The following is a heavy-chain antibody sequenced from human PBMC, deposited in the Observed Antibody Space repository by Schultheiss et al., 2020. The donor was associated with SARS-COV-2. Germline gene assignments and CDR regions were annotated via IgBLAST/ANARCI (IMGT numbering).Heavy chain of an antibody. D-gene: IGHD2-15*01. V-gene: IGHV3-30*04. J-gene: IGHJ6*04. CDR1: GFTFSHYT. CDR3: GRGGGVAFYHVDV. CDR2: ISYDGTNK. Sequence: GGSLRLSCAASGFTFSHYTIHWVRQAPGKGLEWVALISYDGTNKYFADSVKGRFTISRDNSNNSLYVEMNSLTSDDTAVYYCGRGGGVAFYHVDVWGKGTTVTVSS.